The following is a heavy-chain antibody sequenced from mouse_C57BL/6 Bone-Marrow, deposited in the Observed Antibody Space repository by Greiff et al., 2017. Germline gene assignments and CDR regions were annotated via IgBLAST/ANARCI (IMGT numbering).Heavy chain of an antibody. D-gene: IGHD1-1*01. CDR1: GYTFTSYW. V-gene: IGHV1-64*01. CDR3: AMYYYGSSSAWFAY. CDR2: IHPNSGST. Sequence: VQLQQPGAELVKPGASVKLSCKASGYTFTSYWMHWVKQRPGQGLEWIGMIHPNSGSTNYNEKFKSKATLTVDKSSSTAYMQLSSLTSEDSAVYYWAMYYYGSSSAWFAYWGQGTLVTVSA. J-gene: IGHJ3*01.